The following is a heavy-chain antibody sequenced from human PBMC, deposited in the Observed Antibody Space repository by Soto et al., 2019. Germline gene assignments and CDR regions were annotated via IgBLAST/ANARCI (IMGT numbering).Heavy chain of an antibody. V-gene: IGHV4-28*01. CDR1: GYSISSSNG. J-gene: IGHJ4*02. CDR3: ARTPPGVVDTAMVFDY. D-gene: IGHD5-18*01. Sequence: PSETLSLTCAVSGYSISSSNGWGWIRQPPGKGLEWIGYIYYSGSTYYNPSLKRRVTRSVDTSKNQFSLKLSSVTAVDTAVYYCARTPPGVVDTAMVFDYWGQGTLLTVSS. CDR2: IYYSGST.